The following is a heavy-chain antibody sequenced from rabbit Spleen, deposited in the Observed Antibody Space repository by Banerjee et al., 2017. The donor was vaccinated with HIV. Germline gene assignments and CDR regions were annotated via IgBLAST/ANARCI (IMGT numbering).Heavy chain of an antibody. Sequence: QLKETGGGLVQPGGSLTLSCKASGFDFSSYYMSWVRQAPGKGLEWIGYIDPIFGSTYYAGWVNGRFTISSHNAQNTLYLQLNSLTAADTATYFCARNYVNAFDPWGPGTLVTVS. CDR1: GFDFSSYY. D-gene: IGHD1-1*01. CDR2: IDPIFGST. V-gene: IGHV1S7*01. CDR3: ARNYVNAFDP. J-gene: IGHJ2*01.